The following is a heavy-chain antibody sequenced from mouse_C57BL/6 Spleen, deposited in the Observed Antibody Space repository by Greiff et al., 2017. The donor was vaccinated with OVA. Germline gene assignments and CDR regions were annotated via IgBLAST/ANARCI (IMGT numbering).Heavy chain of an antibody. Sequence: VQLQQPGAELVKPGASVKLSCKASGYTFTSYWMHWVKQRPGQGLEWIGMIHPNSGSTNYNEKFKSKATLTVDKSSSTAYMQLSSLTSEDSAVYYCARSGSNYRYAMDYWGQGTSVTVSS. V-gene: IGHV1-64*01. CDR1: GYTFTSYW. D-gene: IGHD2-5*01. J-gene: IGHJ4*01. CDR2: IHPNSGST. CDR3: ARSGSNYRYAMDY.